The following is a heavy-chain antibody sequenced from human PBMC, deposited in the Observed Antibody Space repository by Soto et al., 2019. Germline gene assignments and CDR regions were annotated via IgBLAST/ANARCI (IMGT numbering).Heavy chain of an antibody. J-gene: IGHJ6*02. CDR1: GGSISSGGYY. V-gene: IGHV4-31*03. CDR3: ARGVFYVDYYYGMDV. D-gene: IGHD2-21*01. Sequence: QVQLQESGPGLVKPSQTLSLTCTVSGGSISSGGYYWSWIRQHPGKGLEWIGYIYYSGSTYYNPTLKSRVTLSVDTSKNQFSLKLSSVTAADTAVYYCARGVFYVDYYYGMDVWGQGTTVTVSS. CDR2: IYYSGST.